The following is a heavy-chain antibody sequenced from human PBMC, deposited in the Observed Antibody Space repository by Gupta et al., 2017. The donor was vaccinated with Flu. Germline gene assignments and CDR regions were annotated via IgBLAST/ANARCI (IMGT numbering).Heavy chain of an antibody. J-gene: IGHJ4*02. V-gene: IGHV4-39*01. CDR1: GASSNSGTQY. Sequence: QLQLQESGPGLVKPSESLSLTCRVPGASSNSGTQYWGWVRQPPGKGLEWIGSRYDSGSTYYNPSLKSRVSISVDMSKNQVSLRVTSVTAADTAVYYCWRPPHFWGQGTLVAVSS. CDR3: WRPPHF. CDR2: RYDSGST.